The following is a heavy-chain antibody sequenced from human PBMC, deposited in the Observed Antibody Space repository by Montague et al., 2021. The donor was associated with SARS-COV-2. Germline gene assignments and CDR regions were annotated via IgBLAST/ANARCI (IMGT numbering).Heavy chain of an antibody. CDR2: IYTSGST. J-gene: IGHJ3*02. V-gene: IGHV4-4*07. CDR1: GGSISSYY. D-gene: IGHD3-22*01. Sequence: SETLSLTCTVSGGSISSYYWNWIRQSAGKGLEWIGRIYTSGSTNYDPSLKSRVTMSVDTSKNQFSLKLSSVTAADTAVYYCARGALFYDSSGYYSDAFDXWGQGKMVTVSS. CDR3: ARGALFYDSSGYYSDAFDX.